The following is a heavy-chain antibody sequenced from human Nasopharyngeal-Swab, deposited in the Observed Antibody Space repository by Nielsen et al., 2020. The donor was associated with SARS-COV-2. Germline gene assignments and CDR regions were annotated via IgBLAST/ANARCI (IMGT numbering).Heavy chain of an antibody. CDR2: ISSNGGST. CDR3: ARGRSSGWYKAFDI. V-gene: IGHV3-64*01. CDR1: GFTFSSYA. J-gene: IGHJ3*02. Sequence: GESLKISCAASGFTFSSYAMHWVRQALGKGLEYVSAISSNGGSTYYANSVKGRFTISRDNSKNTLYLQMGSLRAEDMAVYYCARGRSSGWYKAFDIWGQGTMVTVSS. D-gene: IGHD6-19*01.